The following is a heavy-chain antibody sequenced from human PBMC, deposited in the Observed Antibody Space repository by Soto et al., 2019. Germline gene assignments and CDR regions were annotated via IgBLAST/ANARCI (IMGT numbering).Heavy chain of an antibody. CDR3: ARVLLRWLQNPLDY. CDR1: GYTFTGYY. D-gene: IGHD5-12*01. CDR2: INPNSGGT. V-gene: IGHV1-2*02. J-gene: IGHJ4*02. Sequence: ASVKVSCKASGYTFTGYYMHWVRQAPGQGLEWMGWINPNSGGTNYAQKFQGRVTMTTDTSTSTAYMELSSLRSDDTAVYYCARVLLRWLQNPLDYWGQGTLVTVSS.